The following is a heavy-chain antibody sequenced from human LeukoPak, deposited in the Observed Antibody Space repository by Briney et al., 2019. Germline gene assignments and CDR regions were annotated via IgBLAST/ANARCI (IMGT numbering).Heavy chain of an antibody. V-gene: IGHV1-8*01. CDR2: MKPNSGKT. CDR3: ARGPPPDCRGDSCYSFLYFHH. Sequence: ASVKGSCEASGYTFTSYDIKWVRQAPGHGLEWMGWMKPNSGKTAYAQKFQGRVTMSRDTSISPAYLALATLRSDEAAVYYSARGPPPDCRGDSCYSFLYFHHWGQDTLVTVSS. D-gene: IGHD2-15*01. J-gene: IGHJ1*01. CDR1: GYTFTSYD.